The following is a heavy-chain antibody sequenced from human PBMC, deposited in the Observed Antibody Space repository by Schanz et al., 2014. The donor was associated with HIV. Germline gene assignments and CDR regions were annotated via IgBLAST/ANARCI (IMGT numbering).Heavy chain of an antibody. CDR3: ARDNRGDYYLDS. CDR2: LWFDGSID. J-gene: IGHJ1*01. CDR1: GFSFSSYG. V-gene: IGHV3-33*01. Sequence: QVQLVESGGGVVQPGRSLRLSCAASGFSFSSYGMHWVRQAPGKGLEGAAILWFDGSIDYYVDSGKGRFTVFRDNSKNTLYLQMNSLSPEDTAVYYCARDNRGDYYLDSWGQGPLVTVSS. D-gene: IGHD4-17*01.